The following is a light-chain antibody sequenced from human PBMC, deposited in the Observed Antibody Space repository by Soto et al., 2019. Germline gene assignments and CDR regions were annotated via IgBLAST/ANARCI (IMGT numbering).Light chain of an antibody. Sequence: QSVLTQPPSASGTPGQRVTISCSGGSSNIGSNTVNWYQQLPGTAPKLLIYSNNQRPSGVPDRFSGSKSGTSASLAISGLQSEDEADYYCAAWDDSLNGHVFGTGTKVTAL. CDR3: AAWDDSLNGHV. CDR1: SSNIGSNT. V-gene: IGLV1-44*01. CDR2: SNN. J-gene: IGLJ1*01.